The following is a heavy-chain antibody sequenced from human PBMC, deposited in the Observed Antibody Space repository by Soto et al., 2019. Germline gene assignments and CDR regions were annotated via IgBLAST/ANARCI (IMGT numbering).Heavy chain of an antibody. Sequence: SETLSFTCAVPGGSISGGGYSWSWIRQPPGKGLEWIGYIYHSGSTYYNPSLKSRVTISVDRSKNQFSLKLSSVTAADTAVYYCASRLEMATDGDAFDIWGQGTMVTVSS. V-gene: IGHV4-30-2*01. D-gene: IGHD5-12*01. CDR1: GGSISGGGYS. J-gene: IGHJ3*02. CDR3: ASRLEMATDGDAFDI. CDR2: IYHSGST.